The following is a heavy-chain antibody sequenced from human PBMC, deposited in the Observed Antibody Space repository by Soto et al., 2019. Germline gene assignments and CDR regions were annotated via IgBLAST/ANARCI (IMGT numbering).Heavy chain of an antibody. CDR3: ARGIFGSATANDY. Sequence: EVQLVESGGGLVQPGGSLRLSCAASGFTFSGSWMHWVRQAPGKGLVWVSRINGDVSGTSYADFVKGRFTISRDDAKNPLFLQMNRLRAEDTAVYFRARGIFGSATANDYWGQGPLVTVSS. V-gene: IGHV3-74*01. D-gene: IGHD3-3*01. CDR2: INGDVSGT. J-gene: IGHJ4*02. CDR1: GFTFSGSW.